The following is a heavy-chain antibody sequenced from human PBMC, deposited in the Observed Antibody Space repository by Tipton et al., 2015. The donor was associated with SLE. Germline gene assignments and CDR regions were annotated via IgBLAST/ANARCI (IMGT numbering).Heavy chain of an antibody. D-gene: IGHD5-18*01. Sequence: SLRLSCAASGFTFSSYTMYWVRQAPGKGLECVAFISYDGSNKYLAESVRGRITISRDNSKNTLYLQMNNLRAEDTAVYFCAKGKTEETAMVGDNWGQGTLVSVSS. CDR3: AKGKTEETAMVGDN. CDR2: ISYDGSNK. CDR1: GFTFSSYT. J-gene: IGHJ4*02. V-gene: IGHV3-30-3*01.